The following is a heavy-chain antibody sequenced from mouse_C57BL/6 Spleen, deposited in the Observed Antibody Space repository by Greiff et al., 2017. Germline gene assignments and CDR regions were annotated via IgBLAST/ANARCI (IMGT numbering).Heavy chain of an antibody. J-gene: IGHJ2*01. CDR2: IYPGSGST. CDR1: GYTFTSYW. D-gene: IGHD1-1*01. Sequence: QVQLQQPGAELVKPGASVKMSCKASGYTFTSYWITWVKQRPGQGLEWIGDIYPGSGSTNYNDKFKSKATLTVDTSSSTAYMQLSSLTSEDSAVNYYSRPFTTVVATKGYFDYWGQGTTLTVSS. V-gene: IGHV1-55*01. CDR3: SRPFTTVVATKGYFDY.